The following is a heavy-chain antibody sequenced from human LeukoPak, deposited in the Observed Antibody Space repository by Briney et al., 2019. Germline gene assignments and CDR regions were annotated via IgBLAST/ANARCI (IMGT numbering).Heavy chain of an antibody. Sequence: ASVTVSCMASGYRFTSYGISWVRQAPGQGLEWMGWISAYNGNTNYAQKLQGRATMTTDTSTSTAYMELRSLRSDDTAVYYCARDERSSWSNWFDPWGQGTLVTVSS. CDR2: ISAYNGNT. D-gene: IGHD6-13*01. CDR3: ARDERSSWSNWFDP. CDR1: GYRFTSYG. J-gene: IGHJ5*02. V-gene: IGHV1-18*01.